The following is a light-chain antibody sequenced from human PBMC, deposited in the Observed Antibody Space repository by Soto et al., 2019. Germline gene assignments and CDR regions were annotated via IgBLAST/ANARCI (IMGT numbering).Light chain of an antibody. CDR1: STDVGTYNL. CDR3: CSYAGSSKLYV. J-gene: IGLJ1*01. CDR2: EVS. V-gene: IGLV2-23*02. Sequence: QSVLTQPASVSGSPGQSITISCTGTSTDVGTYNLVSWYQQHPGEAPKFMIYEVSKRPSGVSNRFSGSKSGNTASLTISGLQAEDEADYYCCSYAGSSKLYVFGTGTEVTVL.